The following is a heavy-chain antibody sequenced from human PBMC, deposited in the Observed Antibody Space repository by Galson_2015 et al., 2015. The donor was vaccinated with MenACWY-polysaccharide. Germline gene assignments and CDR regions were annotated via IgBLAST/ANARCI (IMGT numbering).Heavy chain of an antibody. J-gene: IGHJ6*01. Sequence: SLRLSCAASEFDFSTYWMHWVRQVPGKGPVWVSRINSDETSTSYADSVKGRFSISRDNAKSTLYLQMNSLRAEDTAVYYCARGTYDLWSGYRHYYFGVDVWGQGTTVTVSS. D-gene: IGHD3-3*01. CDR1: EFDFSTYW. CDR2: INSDETST. V-gene: IGHV3-74*01. CDR3: ARGTYDLWSGYRHYYFGVDV.